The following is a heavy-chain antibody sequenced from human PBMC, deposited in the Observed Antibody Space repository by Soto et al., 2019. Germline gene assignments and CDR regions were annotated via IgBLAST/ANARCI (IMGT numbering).Heavy chain of an antibody. Sequence: SETLSLTCAVSGGSISSGGYSWSWIRQPPGKGLEWIGYIYHSGSTYYNPSLKSRVTISVDRSKNQFSLKLSSVTAADTAVYYCARDRAEMATIHAFDIWGQGTMVTVS. J-gene: IGHJ3*02. CDR1: GGSISSGGYS. D-gene: IGHD5-12*01. CDR2: IYHSGST. CDR3: ARDRAEMATIHAFDI. V-gene: IGHV4-30-2*01.